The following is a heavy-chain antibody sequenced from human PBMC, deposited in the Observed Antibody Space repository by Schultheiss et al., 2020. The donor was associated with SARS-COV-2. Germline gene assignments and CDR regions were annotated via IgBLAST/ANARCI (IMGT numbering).Heavy chain of an antibody. Sequence: SETLSLTCTVSGGSISSGGYYWSWIRQHPGKGLEWIGYIYYSGSTYYNPSLKSRVTISVDTSKNQFSLKLSSVTAADTAVYYCARGFSSSWYAGMDVWGQGTTVTVSS. J-gene: IGHJ6*02. CDR1: GGSISSGGYY. V-gene: IGHV4-31*03. CDR3: ARGFSSSWYAGMDV. D-gene: IGHD6-13*01. CDR2: IYYSGST.